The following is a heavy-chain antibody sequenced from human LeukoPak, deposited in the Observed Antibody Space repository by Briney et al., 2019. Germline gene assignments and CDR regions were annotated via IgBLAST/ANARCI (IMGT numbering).Heavy chain of an antibody. V-gene: IGHV3-23*01. Sequence: GGSLRLSCAASGFTFRSYAMSWVRQAPGKGLEWVSAISGSGGSTYYADSVKGRFTISRDNSKNTLYLQMNSLRAEDTAVYYCAKAGYSYGYNWFDPWGQGTLVTVSS. CDR1: GFTFRSYA. CDR2: ISGSGGST. J-gene: IGHJ5*02. CDR3: AKAGYSYGYNWFDP. D-gene: IGHD5-18*01.